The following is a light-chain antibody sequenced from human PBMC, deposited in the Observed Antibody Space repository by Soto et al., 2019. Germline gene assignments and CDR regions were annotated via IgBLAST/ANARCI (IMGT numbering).Light chain of an antibody. V-gene: IGKV3-11*01. CDR3: QQRSNWPPYT. Sequence: EVVLTQSPATLSVSPGEGVTLSCRASQGIGDTLAWYQHKPGQTPRLLIYDTSNRATGIPARFSGSGSGTDFTLTISSLEPEDFAVYYCQQRSNWPPYTFGQGTKVDIK. CDR2: DTS. J-gene: IGKJ2*01. CDR1: QGIGDT.